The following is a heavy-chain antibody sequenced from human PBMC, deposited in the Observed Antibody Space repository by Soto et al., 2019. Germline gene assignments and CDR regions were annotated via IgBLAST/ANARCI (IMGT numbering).Heavy chain of an antibody. CDR1: GGSFSGYY. V-gene: IGHV4-34*01. CDR2: INHSGVT. CDR3: ARAEQSKILLFGKVTRRDYYDGMDV. J-gene: IGHJ6*02. Sequence: SETLSLTCADSGGSFSGYYWSWIRQPPGKGLEWIGEINHSGVTNYSPSLKSRVTISVDRSTKQFSLKLTSVTAADTAFYYCARAEQSKILLFGKVTRRDYYDGMDVWRQGTKVKSP. D-gene: IGHD3-3*01.